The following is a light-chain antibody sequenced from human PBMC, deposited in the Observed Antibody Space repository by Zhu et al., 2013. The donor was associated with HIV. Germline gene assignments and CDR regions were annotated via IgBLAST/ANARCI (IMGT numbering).Light chain of an antibody. CDR1: NIGSKS. J-gene: IGLJ1*01. Sequence: SYELTQPPSVSVAPGKTARITCGGNNIGSKSVHWYQQKPGQAPVLVIYDDSDRRSGIPERFSGSNSGNTATLTISGLQAEDEADYYCSSYTTSNTLVFGTGTKVTVL. CDR2: DDS. CDR3: SSYTTSNTLV. V-gene: IGLV3-21*01.